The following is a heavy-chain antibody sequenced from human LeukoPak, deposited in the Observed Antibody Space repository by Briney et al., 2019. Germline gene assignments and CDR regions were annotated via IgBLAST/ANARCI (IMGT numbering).Heavy chain of an antibody. CDR2: FYTSGTT. CDR3: ARADFVTTVTFDY. V-gene: IGHV4-4*07. J-gene: IGHJ4*02. Sequence: PSETLSLTCTVSGDSISSYYWSWVRQPAGQGPEWIGRFYTSGTTNYNPSLKSRVTMSLDTSKNQFSLKLSSVTAADTALYYCARADFVTTVTFDYWGQGTLVTVSS. CDR1: GDSISSYY. D-gene: IGHD4-17*01.